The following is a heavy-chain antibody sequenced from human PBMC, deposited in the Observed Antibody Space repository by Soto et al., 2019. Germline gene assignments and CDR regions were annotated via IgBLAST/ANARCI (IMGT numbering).Heavy chain of an antibody. CDR3: ARDRRVPAANDYYYYYGMDV. CDR2: ISYDGSNK. D-gene: IGHD2-2*01. CDR1: GFTFSSYA. Sequence: QVQLVESGGGVAQPGRSLRLSCAASGFTFSSYAMHWVRQAPGKGLEWVAVISYDGSNKYYADSVKGRFTISRDNSKNTLYLQMNSLRAEDTAVYYCARDRRVPAANDYYYYYGMDVWGQGTTVTVSS. J-gene: IGHJ6*02. V-gene: IGHV3-30-3*01.